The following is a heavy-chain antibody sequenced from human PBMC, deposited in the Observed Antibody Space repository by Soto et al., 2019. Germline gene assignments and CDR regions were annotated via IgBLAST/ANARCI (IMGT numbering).Heavy chain of an antibody. D-gene: IGHD6-6*01. Sequence: SETLSLTCTVSGGSISSYYWSWIRQPPGKGLEWIGYIYYSGSTNYNPSLKSRVTISVDTSKNQFSLKLSSVTAADTAVYYCARGQDEGYSSSSPAFDIWGQGTMVTVSS. CDR1: GGSISSYY. J-gene: IGHJ3*02. CDR2: IYYSGST. CDR3: ARGQDEGYSSSSPAFDI. V-gene: IGHV4-59*01.